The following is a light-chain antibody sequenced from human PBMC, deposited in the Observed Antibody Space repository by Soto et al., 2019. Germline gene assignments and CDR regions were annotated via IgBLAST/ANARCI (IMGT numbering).Light chain of an antibody. CDR2: GAS. V-gene: IGKV3D-15*01. CDR1: QSVSNN. J-gene: IGKJ4*01. CDR3: QQYNNWAPLT. Sequence: EIVMTQSPATLSVSPGERATLSCRASQSVSNNLAWYQQKPGQAPRLLIYGASTRATGIPAKFSGSGSGTEFTLTISSLQSEDFAVYYWQQYNNWAPLTFGGGTKVEIK.